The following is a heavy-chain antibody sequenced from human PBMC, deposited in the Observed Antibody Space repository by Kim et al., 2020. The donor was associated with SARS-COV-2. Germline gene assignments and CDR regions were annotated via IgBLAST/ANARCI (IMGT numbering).Heavy chain of an antibody. D-gene: IGHD3-3*01. CDR2: ISGDGGST. J-gene: IGHJ3*02. Sequence: GGSLRLSCAASGFTFDDYAMHWVRQAPGKGLEWVSLISGDGGSTYYADSVKGRFTISRDNSKNSLYLQMNSLRTEDTALYYCARMFYDFWSGYQDDAFDIWGQGTMVTVSS. CDR1: GFTFDDYA. CDR3: ARMFYDFWSGYQDDAFDI. V-gene: IGHV3-43*02.